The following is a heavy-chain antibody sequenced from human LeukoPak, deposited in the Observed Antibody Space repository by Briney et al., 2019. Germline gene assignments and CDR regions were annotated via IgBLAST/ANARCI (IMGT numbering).Heavy chain of an antibody. CDR1: GFTFSSYA. Sequence: PGGSLRLSCAASGFTFSSYAMSWVRQAPGKGLEWVSAISGSGGSTYYADSVKGRFTISRDNSKNTLYLQMNSLRAEDTAVYYCAKVYLQWLVTPLFDYWGQGTLVTVSS. D-gene: IGHD6-19*01. CDR2: ISGSGGST. V-gene: IGHV3-23*01. J-gene: IGHJ4*02. CDR3: AKVYLQWLVTPLFDY.